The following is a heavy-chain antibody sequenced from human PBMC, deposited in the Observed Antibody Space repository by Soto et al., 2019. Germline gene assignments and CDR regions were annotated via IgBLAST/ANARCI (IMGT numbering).Heavy chain of an antibody. V-gene: IGHV4-59*01. D-gene: IGHD3-16*02. J-gene: IGHJ4*02. CDR3: ARESRMITFGGVIGFDY. Sequence: QVQLQESGPGLVKPSETLSLTCTVSGGSISSYYWSWIRQPPGKGLEWIGYIYYSGSTNYNPSLKSRVTISVDTSKNQFSLKLSSVTAADTAVYYCARESRMITFGGVIGFDYWGQGTLVTVSS. CDR1: GGSISSYY. CDR2: IYYSGST.